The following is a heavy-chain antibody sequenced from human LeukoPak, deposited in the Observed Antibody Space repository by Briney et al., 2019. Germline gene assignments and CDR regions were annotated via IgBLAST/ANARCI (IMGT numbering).Heavy chain of an antibody. J-gene: IGHJ4*02. D-gene: IGHD5-12*01. V-gene: IGHV3-23*01. CDR3: APDPNKWLRNY. Sequence: PGGSLRLSCAASGFTFSSYAMSWVRQAPGKGLEWISTISGSGSSTDFADSVKGRFTISRDNSKNTLNLQTNNLRAEDTAIYYCAPDPNKWLRNYWGQGTLVTVSS. CDR2: ISGSGSST. CDR1: GFTFSSYA.